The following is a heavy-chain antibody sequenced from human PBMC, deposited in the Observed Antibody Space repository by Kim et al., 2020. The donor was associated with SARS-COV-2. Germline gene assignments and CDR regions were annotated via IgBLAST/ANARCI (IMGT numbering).Heavy chain of an antibody. CDR2: ISYDGSNK. CDR3: ARDLAGDYVWGLDY. V-gene: IGHV3-30-3*01. J-gene: IGHJ4*02. CDR1: GFTFSSYA. Sequence: GGSLRLSCAASGFTFSSYAMHWVRQAPGKGLEWVAVISYDGSNKYYADSVKGRFTISRDNSKNTLYLQMNSLRAEDTAVYYCARDLAGDYVWGLDYWGQGTLVTVSS. D-gene: IGHD4-17*01.